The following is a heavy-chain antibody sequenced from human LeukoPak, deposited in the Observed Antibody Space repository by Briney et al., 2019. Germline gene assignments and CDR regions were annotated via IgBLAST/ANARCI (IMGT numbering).Heavy chain of an antibody. CDR3: ARGRSPRHYDFWSGRDEGFDP. CDR2: IDWDDDK. CDR1: GFSLSTSGMC. D-gene: IGHD3-3*01. Sequence: SGPALVKPTQTLTLTCTFSGFSLSTSGMCVSWIRQPPGKALEWLARIDWDDDKYYSTSLKTRLTISKDTSKNQVVLTMTNVDPVDTATYYCARGRSPRHYDFWSGRDEGFDPWGQGILVTVSS. J-gene: IGHJ5*02. V-gene: IGHV2-70*11.